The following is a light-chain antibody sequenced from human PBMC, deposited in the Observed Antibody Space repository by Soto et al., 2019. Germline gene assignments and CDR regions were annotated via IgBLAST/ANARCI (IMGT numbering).Light chain of an antibody. V-gene: IGLV1-44*01. CDR3: AAWDDSLNDVV. CDR2: GNN. Sequence: QSVLTQPPSASGTPGQRVTISCSGSSSNIGSNTVNWYQQLPGTAPKLLIYGNNQRPSGVPDRFSGSKSGTSASLAISGLQSEDEADYYCAAWDDSLNDVVFGGGTKLTVL. J-gene: IGLJ2*01. CDR1: SSNIGSNT.